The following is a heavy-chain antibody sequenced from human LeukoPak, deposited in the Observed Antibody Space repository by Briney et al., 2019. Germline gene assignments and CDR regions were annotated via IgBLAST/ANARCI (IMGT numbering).Heavy chain of an antibody. V-gene: IGHV1-69*13. D-gene: IGHD1-7*01. Sequence: ASVKVTCKASGGSFSTYAISWVRQAPGQALEWMGGITPIFGTAKYAQKFQGRVTITADESTSTAYMELSSLRSEDTAVYYCARGSNYAGDYWGQGTLVTVSS. CDR2: ITPIFGTA. J-gene: IGHJ4*02. CDR3: ARGSNYAGDY. CDR1: GGSFSTYA.